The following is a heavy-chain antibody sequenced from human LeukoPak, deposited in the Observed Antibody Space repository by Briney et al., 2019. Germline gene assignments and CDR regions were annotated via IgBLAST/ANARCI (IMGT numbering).Heavy chain of an antibody. CDR1: GYTFTSYY. Sequence: ASVKVSCKASGYTFTSYYMHWVRQAPGQGLEWMGLINPSGSSTSYAQKFQSRLSLTRDMSTSTDYMELSSLRSEDTAVYYCARGLIAASAFDIWGQGTMVTVSS. V-gene: IGHV1-46*01. J-gene: IGHJ3*02. CDR2: INPSGSST. D-gene: IGHD6-13*01. CDR3: ARGLIAASAFDI.